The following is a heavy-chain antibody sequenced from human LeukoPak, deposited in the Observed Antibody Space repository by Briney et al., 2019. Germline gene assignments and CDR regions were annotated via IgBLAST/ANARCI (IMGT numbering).Heavy chain of an antibody. CDR3: AKETSSSFDY. CDR2: ISNSGGST. V-gene: IGHV3-23*01. D-gene: IGHD6-6*01. J-gene: IGHJ4*02. Sequence: GGSLRLSCAASGFTFSSYAMNWVRQAPGKGLEWVSGISNSGGSTYYADSVKGRFTISRDNSKNTLYLQMNSLRAEDTAVYYCAKETSSSFDYWGQGTLVTVSS. CDR1: GFTFSSYA.